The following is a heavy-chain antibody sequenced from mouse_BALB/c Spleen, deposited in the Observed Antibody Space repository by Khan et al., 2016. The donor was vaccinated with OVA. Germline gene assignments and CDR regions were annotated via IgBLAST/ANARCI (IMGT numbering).Heavy chain of an antibody. Sequence: VQLQESGAELARPGASVKMSCKASGYTFTSYTMHWVKQRPGQGLEWIGYINPSNDYTNYNQKFKDKATLTADKSSSTAYMQLSSLTSEDSAVYYCTGVGPYYGNYGAWFAYWGQGTLVTVSA. CDR3: TGVGPYYGNYGAWFAY. J-gene: IGHJ3*01. CDR1: GYTFTSYT. D-gene: IGHD2-10*01. CDR2: INPSNDYT. V-gene: IGHV1-4*01.